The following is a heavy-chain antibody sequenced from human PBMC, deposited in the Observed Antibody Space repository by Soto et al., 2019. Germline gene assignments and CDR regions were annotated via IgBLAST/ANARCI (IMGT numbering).Heavy chain of an antibody. V-gene: IGHV3-21*01. CDR2: ISSSSNYI. CDR1: GFTFSSYS. Sequence: PGGSLRLSCAASGFTFSSYSMNWVRQAPGKGLEWVSSISSSSNYIYYADSVKGRFTISRDNSKNTLYLQMDSLRAEDTAVYYCARDYDSSGYPRYYFDYWGQGTLVTVSS. CDR3: ARDYDSSGYPRYYFDY. D-gene: IGHD3-22*01. J-gene: IGHJ4*02.